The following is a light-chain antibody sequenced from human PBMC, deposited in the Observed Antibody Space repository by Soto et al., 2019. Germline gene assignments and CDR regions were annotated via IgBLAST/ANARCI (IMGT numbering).Light chain of an antibody. J-gene: IGKJ5*01. CDR2: DAS. V-gene: IGKV1-13*02. Sequence: AIQVTQSPSSLSASVGDRVSITCRASQAIRTAFAWYQQKPGKSPKLLIYDASRLQSGVPSRFSGGGGSGTDVTLTISNLQPEDSATYYCQQYHGYPLTFGQGTRLEIK. CDR1: QAIRTA. CDR3: QQYHGYPLT.